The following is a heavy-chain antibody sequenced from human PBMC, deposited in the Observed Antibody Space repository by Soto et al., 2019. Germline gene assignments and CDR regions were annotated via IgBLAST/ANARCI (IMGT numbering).Heavy chain of an antibody. J-gene: IGHJ4*02. CDR3: ARDPAYYFDSSGYYRFDY. Sequence: GASVKVSCKASGYTFTSYAMHWVRQAPGQRLEWMGWINAGNGNTNFAQKLQGRVTMTTDTSTSTAYMELRSLRSDDTAVYYCARDPAYYFDSSGYYRFDYWGQGTLVTAPQ. D-gene: IGHD3-22*01. CDR2: INAGNGNT. V-gene: IGHV1-3*01. CDR1: GYTFTSYA.